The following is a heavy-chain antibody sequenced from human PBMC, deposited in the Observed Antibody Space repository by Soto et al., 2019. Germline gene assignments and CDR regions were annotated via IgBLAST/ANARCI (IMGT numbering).Heavy chain of an antibody. Sequence: SETLSLTCAVFGGSLSGYWWSWIRQPPGKGLEWIGEIDDSGGTNYNPSLKSRVTISEDTSKNQFSLKLTSVIAADTAVYFCARAGFSGPYDAFDIWGQGTMVTVSS. D-gene: IGHD1-26*01. J-gene: IGHJ3*02. CDR1: GGSLSGYW. CDR2: IDDSGGT. CDR3: ARAGFSGPYDAFDI. V-gene: IGHV4-34*01.